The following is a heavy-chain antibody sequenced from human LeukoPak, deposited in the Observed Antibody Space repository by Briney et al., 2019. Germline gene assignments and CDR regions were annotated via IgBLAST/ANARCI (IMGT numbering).Heavy chain of an antibody. V-gene: IGHV3-7*01. J-gene: IGHJ3*02. D-gene: IGHD3-10*01. CDR3: ARDWVAGVPFDAFDI. Sequence: GGSLRLSCAASGFTLSGYWMSWVRQAPGKGLEWMANIKEDGSETYYVDSVKGRFTISRDNAKNSLYLHMNSLTAEDTAMYYCARDWVAGVPFDAFDIWGQGTMVSVSS. CDR1: GFTLSGYW. CDR2: IKEDGSET.